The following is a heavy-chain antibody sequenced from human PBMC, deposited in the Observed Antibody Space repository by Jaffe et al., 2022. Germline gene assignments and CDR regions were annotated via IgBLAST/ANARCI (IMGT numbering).Heavy chain of an antibody. V-gene: IGHV3-30*03. CDR1: GFTFSSYG. D-gene: IGHD3-16*01. CDR2: ISYDGSNK. Sequence: QVQLVESGGGVVQPGRSLRLSCAASGFTFSSYGMHWVRQAPGKGLEWVAVISYDGSNKYYADSVKGRFTISRDNSKNTLYLQMNSLRAEDTAVYYCAAGGWGSYYYYYMDVWGKGTTVTVSS. J-gene: IGHJ6*03. CDR3: AAGGWGSYYYYYMDV.